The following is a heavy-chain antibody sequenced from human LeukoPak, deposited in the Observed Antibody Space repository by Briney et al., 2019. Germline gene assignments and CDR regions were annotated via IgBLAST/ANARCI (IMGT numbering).Heavy chain of an antibody. CDR3: ATPDSSGYYYLY. V-gene: IGHV4-61*02. CDR1: GDSISSGSYY. J-gene: IGHJ4*02. Sequence: SETLSLTCTVSGDSISSGSYYWSWIRQPAGKGLEWIGRIYTSESTNYNPSLKSRVTISADTSKNQFSLKLTSVTAADTAVYYCATPDSSGYYYLYWGQGTLVTVSS. CDR2: IYTSEST. D-gene: IGHD3-22*01.